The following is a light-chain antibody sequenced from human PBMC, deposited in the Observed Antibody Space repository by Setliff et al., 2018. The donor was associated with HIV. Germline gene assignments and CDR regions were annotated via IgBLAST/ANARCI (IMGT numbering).Light chain of an antibody. V-gene: IGLV3-21*04. Sequence: SYALTQPSSVSVAPGKTASITCGGNNIGSKNVHWYQQKPGQAPVLVIYNDSDRPSGIPERLSGSNSGTTATLTISRVEAGDEADYYCQVWDSSSDHDVFGTGTKVTVL. CDR2: NDS. J-gene: IGLJ1*01. CDR1: NIGSKN. CDR3: QVWDSSSDHDV.